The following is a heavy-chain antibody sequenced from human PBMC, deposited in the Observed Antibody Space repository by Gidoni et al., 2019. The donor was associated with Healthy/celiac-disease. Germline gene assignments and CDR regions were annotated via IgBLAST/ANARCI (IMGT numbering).Heavy chain of an antibody. CDR3: AKGIAAAHYYYYGMDV. CDR2: ISGSGGST. CDR1: GFTFSSYA. J-gene: IGHJ6*02. Sequence: EVQLLASGGGLVQPGGSLRLSCAASGFTFSSYAMSWVRQAPGKGLEWVSAISGSGGSTYYADSVKGRFTISRDNSKNTLYLQMNSLRAEDTAVYYCAKGIAAAHYYYYGMDVWGQGTTVTVSS. D-gene: IGHD6-13*01. V-gene: IGHV3-23*01.